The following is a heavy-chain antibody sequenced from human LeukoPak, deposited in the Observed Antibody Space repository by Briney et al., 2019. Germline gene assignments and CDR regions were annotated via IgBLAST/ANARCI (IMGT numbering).Heavy chain of an antibody. V-gene: IGHV1-2*02. CDR2: INPNSGGT. J-gene: IGHJ4*02. CDR3: ARAVAVAGTFYDY. CDR1: GYTFTGYY. D-gene: IGHD6-19*01. Sequence: ASVKVSCKASGYTFTGYYMHWVRQAPGQGLEWMGWINPNSGGTNYAQKFQDRVTMTRDTSISTAYMELSRLRSDDTAVYYCARAVAVAGTFYDYWGQGTLVTVSS.